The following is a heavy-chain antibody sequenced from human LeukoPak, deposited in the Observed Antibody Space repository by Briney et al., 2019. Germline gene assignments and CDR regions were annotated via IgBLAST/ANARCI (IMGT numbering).Heavy chain of an antibody. CDR1: GFTFSGYD. CDR3: ARAGGSGWYSLDY. V-gene: IGHV3-13*05. Sequence: PGGSLRLSCAASGFTFSGYDMHWVRQATGKGLEWVSAITTAGDPYYPGPVKGRFTISRENAKNSLYLQMNSLRAGDTAVYYCARAGGSGWYSLDYWGQGTLVTVSS. D-gene: IGHD6-19*01. J-gene: IGHJ4*02. CDR2: ITTAGDP.